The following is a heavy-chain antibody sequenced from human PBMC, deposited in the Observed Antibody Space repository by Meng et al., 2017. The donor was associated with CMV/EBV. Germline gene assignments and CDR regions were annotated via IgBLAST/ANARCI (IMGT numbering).Heavy chain of an antibody. J-gene: IGHJ4*02. CDR3: ARVLGLRLTGGFDY. D-gene: IGHD3-9*01. Sequence: ASVKVSCKASGYTFTGYYMHWVRQAPGQGLEWMGWINPNSGGTNYAQKFQGGVTMTRDTSISTAYMELSRLRSDDTAVYYCARVLGLRLTGGFDYWGQGTLVTVSS. CDR1: GYTFTGYY. CDR2: INPNSGGT. V-gene: IGHV1-2*02.